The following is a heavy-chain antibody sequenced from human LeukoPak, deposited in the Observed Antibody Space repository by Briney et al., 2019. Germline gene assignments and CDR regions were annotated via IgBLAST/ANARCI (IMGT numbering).Heavy chain of an antibody. Sequence: PSETLSLTCTVSGGSISSYYWSWIRQPPGKGLEWIGYIYYSGSTNYNPSLKSRVTISADTSKNQFSLKLSSVTAADTAVYYCAGCYDPGGEAYYGMDVWGQGTTVTVSS. CDR1: GGSISSYY. V-gene: IGHV4-59*01. J-gene: IGHJ6*02. D-gene: IGHD3-16*01. CDR3: AGCYDPGGEAYYGMDV. CDR2: IYYSGST.